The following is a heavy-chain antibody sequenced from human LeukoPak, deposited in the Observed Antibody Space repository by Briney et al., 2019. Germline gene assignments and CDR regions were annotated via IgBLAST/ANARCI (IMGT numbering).Heavy chain of an antibody. CDR1: GGTFSSYA. D-gene: IGHD2-15*01. CDR3: ARGPKHSVTNFDY. J-gene: IGHJ4*02. Sequence: SVKVSCKASGGTFSSYAISWVRQAPGQGLEWMGRIIPILGIANYAQKFQGRVTITRDTSASTAYMELSSLRSEDTAVYYCARGPKHSVTNFDYWGQGTLVTVSS. V-gene: IGHV1-69*04. CDR2: IIPILGIA.